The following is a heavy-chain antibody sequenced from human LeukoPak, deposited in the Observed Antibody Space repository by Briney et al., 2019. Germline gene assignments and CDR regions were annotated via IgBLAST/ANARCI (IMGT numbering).Heavy chain of an antibody. CDR3: ASVTGALWFYYYMDV. Sequence: GGSLRLSCAASGFTVSSNYMSWVRQAPGKGLEWVSVIYSGGSTYYADSMKGRFTISRDNSKNTLYLQMNSLRAEDTAVYYCASVTGALWFYYYMDVWGKGTTVTVSS. CDR1: GFTVSSNY. J-gene: IGHJ6*03. V-gene: IGHV3-53*01. CDR2: IYSGGST. D-gene: IGHD2-21*01.